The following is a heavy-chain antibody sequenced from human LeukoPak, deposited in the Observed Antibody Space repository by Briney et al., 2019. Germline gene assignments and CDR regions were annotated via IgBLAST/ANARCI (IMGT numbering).Heavy chain of an antibody. J-gene: IGHJ3*02. CDR3: ARDQGYDTFDI. Sequence: GGSLRLSCAASAFTFSNCPMSWVRQAPGKGLEWVSGISGSGGSTYYADSVKGRFTISRDNAKNSLYLQMNSLRADDAAVYYCARDQGYDTFDIWGQGTMVTVSS. D-gene: IGHD5-12*01. CDR1: AFTFSNCP. V-gene: IGHV3-23*01. CDR2: ISGSGGST.